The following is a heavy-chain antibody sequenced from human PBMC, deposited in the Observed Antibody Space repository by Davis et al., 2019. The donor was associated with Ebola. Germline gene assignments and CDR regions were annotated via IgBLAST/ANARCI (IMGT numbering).Heavy chain of an antibody. CDR1: GYTFSSYY. CDR3: ARDRGGDYSFDY. D-gene: IGHD3-10*01. V-gene: IGHV1-46*01. J-gene: IGHJ4*02. CDR2: INPSGGST. Sequence: ASVKVSCKASGYTFSSYYMHWVRQAPGQGLEWMGIINPSGGSTSYAQRFQGRVTMTRDTSASTAYMELSSLRSEDTSVYYCARDRGGDYSFDYWGQGTLVTVSS.